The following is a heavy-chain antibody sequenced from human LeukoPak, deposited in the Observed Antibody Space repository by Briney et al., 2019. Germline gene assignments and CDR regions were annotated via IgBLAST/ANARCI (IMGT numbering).Heavy chain of an antibody. Sequence: PGGSLRLSCAASGFTFSSYAMSWVRQAPGKGLEWVSSISSSSSYIYYADSVKGRFTISRDNAKNSLYLQMNSLRAEDTAVYYCARDPADYGDYESFDYWGQGTLVTVSS. J-gene: IGHJ4*02. CDR1: GFTFSSYA. CDR2: ISSSSSYI. D-gene: IGHD4-17*01. V-gene: IGHV3-21*01. CDR3: ARDPADYGDYESFDY.